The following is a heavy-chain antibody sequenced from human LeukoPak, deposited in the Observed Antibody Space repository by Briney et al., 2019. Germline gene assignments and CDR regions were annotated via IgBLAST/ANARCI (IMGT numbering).Heavy chain of an antibody. V-gene: IGHV3-23*01. J-gene: IGHJ4*02. CDR3: AKVSGPTDF. CDR2: ISGSGRNT. Sequence: GGSLRLSCAASGFTFSSYGMRLVRQAPGKGLEWVSAISGSGRNTYYADSVKGRFTISRDNSKNTLYLQMNSLRAEDTAVYYCAKVSGPTDFWGQGALVTVSS. CDR1: GFTFSSYG.